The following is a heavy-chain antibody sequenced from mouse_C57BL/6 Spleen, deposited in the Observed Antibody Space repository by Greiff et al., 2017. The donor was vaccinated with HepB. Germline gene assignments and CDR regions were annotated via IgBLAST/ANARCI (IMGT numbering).Heavy chain of an antibody. V-gene: IGHV1-69*01. CDR3: ARPSYYSKGGFAY. J-gene: IGHJ3*01. D-gene: IGHD2-5*01. CDR2: IDPSDSYT. Sequence: QVQLQHPGAELVMPGASVKLSCKASGYTFTSYWMHWVKQRPGQGLEWIGEIDPSDSYTNYNQKFKGKSTLTVDKSSSTAYMQLSSLTSEDSAVYYCARPSYYSKGGFAYWGQGTLVTVSA. CDR1: GYTFTSYW.